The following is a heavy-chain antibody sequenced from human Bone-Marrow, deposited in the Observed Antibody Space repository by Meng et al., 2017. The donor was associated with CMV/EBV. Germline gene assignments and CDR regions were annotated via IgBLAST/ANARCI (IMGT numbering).Heavy chain of an antibody. Sequence: SCAASGFTFSSYAMSWVRQAPGKGLEWVSVIYTGDSSTYYADSVKGRFTISRDNSKNTVYLRMNSLRADDTAVYFCATGGWYFEYWGQGTLVTVSS. D-gene: IGHD2-15*01. J-gene: IGHJ4*02. CDR2: IYTGDSST. CDR1: GFTFSSYA. V-gene: IGHV3-23*03. CDR3: ATGGWYFEY.